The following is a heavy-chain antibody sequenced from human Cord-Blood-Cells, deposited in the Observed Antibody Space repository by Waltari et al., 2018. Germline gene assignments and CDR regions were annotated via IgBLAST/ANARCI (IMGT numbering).Heavy chain of an antibody. CDR2: IKQDGSEK. CDR3: ARDRPGVGATFDY. D-gene: IGHD1-26*01. V-gene: IGHV3-7*01. J-gene: IGHJ4*02. Sequence: EVQLVESGGGLVQPGGSLRLSCAASGFTFSSYWMSWLRQAPGKGLEWVANIKQDGSEKYYVDSVKGRFTISRDNAKNSLYLQMNSLRAEDTAVYYCARDRPGVGATFDYWGQGTLVTVSS. CDR1: GFTFSSYW.